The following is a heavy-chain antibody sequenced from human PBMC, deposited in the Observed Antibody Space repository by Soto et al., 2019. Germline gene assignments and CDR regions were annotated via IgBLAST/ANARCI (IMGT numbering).Heavy chain of an antibody. J-gene: IGHJ6*02. D-gene: IGHD3-10*01. CDR2: IYPGDSDT. CDR3: ARQYRVRGVLYHYYYYYGMYV. CDR1: GYSFTSYW. Sequence: GESLKISCKGSGYSFTSYWIGWVRQMPGKGLEWMGIIYPGDSDTRYSPSFQGQVTISAGKSISTAYLQWSSLKASDTAMYYCARQYRVRGVLYHYYYYYGMYVWGQGTTVTVSS. V-gene: IGHV5-51*01.